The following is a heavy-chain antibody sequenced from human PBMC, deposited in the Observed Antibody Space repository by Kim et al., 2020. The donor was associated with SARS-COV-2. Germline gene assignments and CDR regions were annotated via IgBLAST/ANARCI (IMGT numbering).Heavy chain of an antibody. CDR1: GYTFTSYD. V-gene: IGHV1-8*01. J-gene: IGHJ4*02. D-gene: IGHD3-16*02. CDR2: MNPNSGNT. CDR3: ARGLPDGMITFGGVIVIPEFDY. Sequence: ASVKVSCKASGYTFTSYDINWVRQATGQGLEWMGWMNPNSGNTGYAQKFQGRVTMTRNTSISTAYMELSSLRSEDTAVYYCARGLPDGMITFGGVIVIPEFDYWGQGTLGTVSS.